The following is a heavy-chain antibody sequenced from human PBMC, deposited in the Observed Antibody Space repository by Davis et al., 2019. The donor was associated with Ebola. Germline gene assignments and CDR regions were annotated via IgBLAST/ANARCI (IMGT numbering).Heavy chain of an antibody. D-gene: IGHD6-13*01. Sequence: PGGSLRLSCAASGFTFSSYAMSWVRQAPGKGLEWVSAISGSGGSTYYADSVKGRFTISRDNSKNTLYLQMNSLRAEDTAVYYCARDLIAAAGYYYYYYMDVWGKGTTVTVSS. CDR3: ARDLIAAAGYYYYYYMDV. CDR2: ISGSGGST. V-gene: IGHV3-23*01. CDR1: GFTFSSYA. J-gene: IGHJ6*03.